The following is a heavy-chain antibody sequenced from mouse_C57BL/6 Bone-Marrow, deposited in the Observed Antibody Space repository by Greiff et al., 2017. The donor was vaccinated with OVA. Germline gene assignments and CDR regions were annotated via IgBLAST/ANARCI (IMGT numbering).Heavy chain of an antibody. Sequence: QVQLQQPGAELVKPGASVKLSCKASGYTFTSYWMHWVKQRPGQGLEWIGMIHPNSGSTNYNEKFKSKATLTVDKSSCTAYMQLSSLTSEDSAVYYCARGGDYDYDDFDYWGQGTTLTVSS. CDR3: ARGGDYDYDDFDY. V-gene: IGHV1-64*01. CDR1: GYTFTSYW. CDR2: IHPNSGST. J-gene: IGHJ2*01. D-gene: IGHD2-4*01.